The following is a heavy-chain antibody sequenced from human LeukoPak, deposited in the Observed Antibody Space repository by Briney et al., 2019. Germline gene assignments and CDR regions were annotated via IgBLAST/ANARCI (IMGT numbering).Heavy chain of an antibody. CDR2: IIPIFGTA. CDR1: GGTLSSYA. CDR3: ARAAAGISGWFDP. Sequence: ASVKVSCKASGGTLSSYAISWVRQAPGQGLEWMGGIIPIFGTANYAQKFQGRVTITADESTSTAYMELSSLRSEDTAVYYCARAAAGISGWFDPWGQGTLVTVSS. D-gene: IGHD6-13*01. J-gene: IGHJ5*02. V-gene: IGHV1-69*13.